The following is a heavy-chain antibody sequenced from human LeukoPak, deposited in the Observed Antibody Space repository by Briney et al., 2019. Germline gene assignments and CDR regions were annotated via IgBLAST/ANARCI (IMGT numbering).Heavy chain of an antibody. J-gene: IGHJ4*02. D-gene: IGHD6-13*01. CDR1: GYTFTSYG. CDR3: ARGGQQLVPNDFDY. Sequence: EASVKVSCKASGYTFTSYGISWVRQAPGQGLEWMGWISAYNGNTNYAQKLQGRVTMTTDTSTSTAYMELRSLRSDDTAVHYCARGGQQLVPNDFDYWGQGTLVTVSS. CDR2: ISAYNGNT. V-gene: IGHV1-18*01.